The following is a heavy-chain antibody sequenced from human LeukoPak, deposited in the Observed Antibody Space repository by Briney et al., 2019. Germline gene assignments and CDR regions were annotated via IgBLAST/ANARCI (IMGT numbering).Heavy chain of an antibody. CDR3: AKDSRAPATAIS. V-gene: IGHV3-23*01. D-gene: IGHD2-2*01. J-gene: IGHJ4*02. CDR2: ISGGGGST. Sequence: PGGSLRLSCAASGFTFSSYGMSWVRQAPGKGLEWVSGISGGGGSTYYAGSVKGRFTISRDNSKNTLYLQMNSLRAEDTAVYYCAKDSRAPATAISWGQGTLVTVSS. CDR1: GFTFSSYG.